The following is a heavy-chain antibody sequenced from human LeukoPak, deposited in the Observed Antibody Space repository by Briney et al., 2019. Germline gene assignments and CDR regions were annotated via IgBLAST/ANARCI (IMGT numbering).Heavy chain of an antibody. Sequence: GGSLRLSCAASGFTFSSYAMHGVGQAPGKGLEYVSAISSKGGSTYYANSVKGRFTISRDNSKNTLYLQMGSLRAEDMAVYYCARSSSGWTMGFYDYWGQGTLVTVSS. J-gene: IGHJ4*02. CDR3: ARSSSGWTMGFYDY. V-gene: IGHV3-64*01. CDR1: GFTFSSYA. CDR2: ISSKGGST. D-gene: IGHD6-19*01.